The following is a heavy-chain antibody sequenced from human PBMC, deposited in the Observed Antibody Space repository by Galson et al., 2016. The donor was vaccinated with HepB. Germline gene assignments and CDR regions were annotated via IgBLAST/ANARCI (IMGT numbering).Heavy chain of an antibody. CDR1: GYTFNTYN. Sequence: VSRKASGYTFNTYNMHWVRQAPGQGLEWMGIIKPSGGNTIYAQKFQDRITMTRDTSTSTVYMELISLRSEDTAVYYCARELDHSFYFDYWGQGTLLTVSS. CDR3: ARELDHSFYFDY. D-gene: IGHD1-14*01. CDR2: IKPSGGNT. V-gene: IGHV1-46*02. J-gene: IGHJ4*02.